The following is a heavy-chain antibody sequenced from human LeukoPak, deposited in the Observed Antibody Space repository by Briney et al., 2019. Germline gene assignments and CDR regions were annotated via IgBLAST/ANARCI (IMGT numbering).Heavy chain of an antibody. D-gene: IGHD2-15*01. J-gene: IGHJ4*02. CDR1: GFTFSIYA. V-gene: IGHV3-30-3*01. CDR2: ISYEGSSK. CDR3: ARVSSYCSGGSCYAGDYFDY. Sequence: GSLRLSCAASGFTFSIYAMHWVRQAPGKGLEWVAAISYEGSSKYYADSVKGRFTISRDNSKNTLYLQMNSLRVEDTAVYFCARVSSYCSGGSCYAGDYFDYWGQGTLVTVSS.